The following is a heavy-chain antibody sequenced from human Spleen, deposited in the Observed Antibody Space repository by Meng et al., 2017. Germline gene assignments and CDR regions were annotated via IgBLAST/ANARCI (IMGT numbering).Heavy chain of an antibody. V-gene: IGHV4-59*01. Sequence: GPLRLSCAVSGFTFSTSAMSWVRQAPGKGLEWIGYIYYSGSTNYNPSLRSRVTISVDTSKNQFSLKLSSVTAADTAVYYCARDYSSGWYFDLWGRGTLVTVSS. J-gene: IGHJ2*01. CDR2: IYYSGST. CDR3: ARDYSSGWYFDL. CDR1: GFTFSTSA. D-gene: IGHD2-21*01.